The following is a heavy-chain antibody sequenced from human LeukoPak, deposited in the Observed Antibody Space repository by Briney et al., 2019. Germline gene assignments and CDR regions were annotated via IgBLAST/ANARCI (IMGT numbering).Heavy chain of an antibody. CDR2: TSYSGST. CDR1: GGSISSYY. Sequence: NPSETLSLTCTVSGGSISSYYWSWNRQPPGKGLEWIGYTSYSGSTNFNPSLESPVTISVDTSKNQFSLKLSSVTAADTAVYYCAREGTAGTNLNWFDPWGQGTLVTVSS. V-gene: IGHV4-59*01. CDR3: AREGTAGTNLNWFDP. D-gene: IGHD1-1*01. J-gene: IGHJ5*02.